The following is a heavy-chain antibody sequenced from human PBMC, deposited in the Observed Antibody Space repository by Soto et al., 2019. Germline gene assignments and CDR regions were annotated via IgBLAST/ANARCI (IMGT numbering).Heavy chain of an antibody. CDR2: FNSDNDKT. J-gene: IGHJ4*02. Sequence: QVPLVQSGAEVKKPGASVKVSCKTSGYTFSHYALHWVRQAPGQRLEWLGWFNSDNDKTKYSQKLQGRISITWDTSARTVYMELSNLASEDTAVYYCVRDGGYQLLFFDYWGQGTLVTVSS. CDR3: VRDGGYQLLFFDY. D-gene: IGHD2-2*01. CDR1: GYTFSHYA. V-gene: IGHV1-3*04.